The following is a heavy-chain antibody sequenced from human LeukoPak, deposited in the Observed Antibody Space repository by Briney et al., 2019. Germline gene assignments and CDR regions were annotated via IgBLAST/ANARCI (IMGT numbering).Heavy chain of an antibody. CDR1: GYTFISYY. J-gene: IGHJ4*02. CDR3: ARGRYCTNGVCYLRKDVGFDY. D-gene: IGHD2-8*01. Sequence: ASVKVSCKASGYTFISYYMHWVRQAPGQGLEWMGWINTNTGNPTYAQGFTGRFVFSLDTSVSTAYLQISSLKAEDTAVYYCARGRYCTNGVCYLRKDVGFDYWGQGTLVTVSS. V-gene: IGHV7-4-1*02. CDR2: INTNTGNP.